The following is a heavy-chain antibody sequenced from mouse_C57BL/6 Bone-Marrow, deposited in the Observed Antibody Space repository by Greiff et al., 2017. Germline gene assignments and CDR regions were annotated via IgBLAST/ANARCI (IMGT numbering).Heavy chain of an antibody. CDR1: GFSLSTFGMG. J-gene: IGHJ1*03. CDR3: ARRLLYYSNYVWYCDV. Sequence: QVTLKVSGPGILQPSQTLSLTCSFSGFSLSTFGMGVGWIRQPSGKGLEWLAHIWWDDDKYYNPALKSRLTISKDTSNNQVFLKIANVDTADTATYYCARRLLYYSNYVWYCDVWGTGTTVTVSS. D-gene: IGHD2-5*01. CDR2: IWWDDDK. V-gene: IGHV8-8*01.